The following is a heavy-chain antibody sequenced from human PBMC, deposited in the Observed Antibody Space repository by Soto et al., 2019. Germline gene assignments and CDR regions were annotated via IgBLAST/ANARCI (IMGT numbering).Heavy chain of an antibody. V-gene: IGHV4-39*01. Sequence: QLQLQESGPGLVKPSETLSLTCTVSGGSIDKSTYYWCWTRQPPGKALEWIGSIYYSGSTYYYPSFKSRVTISVDTSRNQFSLKLSSVTAADTAVYYCARHHESGWYGYWGQGTLVTVSS. D-gene: IGHD6-19*01. J-gene: IGHJ4*02. CDR1: GGSIDKSTYY. CDR3: ARHHESGWYGY. CDR2: IYYSGST.